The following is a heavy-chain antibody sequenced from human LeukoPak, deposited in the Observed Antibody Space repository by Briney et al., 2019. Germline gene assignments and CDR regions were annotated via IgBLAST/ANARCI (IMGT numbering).Heavy chain of an antibody. J-gene: IGHJ4*02. Sequence: PGGSLRLSCAASGFTFNSYAMSWVRQAAGKGLEWVSSISSSGGSTYYVDSVKGRFTISRDNSKNTLYLQMTSLRAEDTAVYYCAESPMTGVTTGGFDFWGQGTLVTVSS. CDR3: AESPMTGVTTGGFDF. CDR1: GFTFNSYA. V-gene: IGHV3-23*01. CDR2: ISSSGGST. D-gene: IGHD4-17*01.